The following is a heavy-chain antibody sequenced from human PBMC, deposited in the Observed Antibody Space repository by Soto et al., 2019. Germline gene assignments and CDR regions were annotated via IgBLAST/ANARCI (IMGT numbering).Heavy chain of an antibody. CDR3: ARANYAILTGRGFDP. J-gene: IGHJ5*02. V-gene: IGHV1-8*01. CDR1: GYTFTSYD. Sequence: ASVKVSCKASGYTFTSYDINWVRQATGQGLEWMGWMNPNSGNTGYAQKFQGRVTMTRNTSISTAYMELSSLRSEDTAVYYCARANYAILTGRGFDPWGQGTLVTVSS. D-gene: IGHD3-9*01. CDR2: MNPNSGNT.